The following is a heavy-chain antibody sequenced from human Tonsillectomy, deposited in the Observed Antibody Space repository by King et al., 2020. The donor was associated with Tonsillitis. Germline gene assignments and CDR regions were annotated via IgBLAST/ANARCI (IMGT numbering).Heavy chain of an antibody. CDR1: GGSFSGYY. V-gene: IGHV4-59*01. CDR3: ARDYGWVTSYKNPLYY. D-gene: IGHD3-10*01. CDR2: LSNTGST. J-gene: IGHJ4*02. Sequence: VPLQESGPGLVKPSETLSLTCTVSGGSFSGYYWSWIRQSPGKGLEWIGYLSNTGSTKYNPFFKSRVTISVDTSKNQFSLKLTSVTAAYPAVYYCARDYGWVTSYKNPLYYWGQGSQVTVSS.